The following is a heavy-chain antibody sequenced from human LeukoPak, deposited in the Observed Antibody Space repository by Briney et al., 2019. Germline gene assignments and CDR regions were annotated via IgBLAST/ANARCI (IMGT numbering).Heavy chain of an antibody. V-gene: IGHV4-34*01. CDR3: ARVPSPPTRYCSGGSCRFDP. CDR2: INHSGST. D-gene: IGHD2-15*01. Sequence: PSETLSLTCAVYGGSFSGYYWSWIRQPPGKGLEWIGEINHSGSTNYNPSLKSRVTISVDTSKNQFSLKLSSVTAADTAVYYCARVPSPPTRYCSGGSCRFDPWGQGTLVTVSS. J-gene: IGHJ5*02. CDR1: GGSFSGYY.